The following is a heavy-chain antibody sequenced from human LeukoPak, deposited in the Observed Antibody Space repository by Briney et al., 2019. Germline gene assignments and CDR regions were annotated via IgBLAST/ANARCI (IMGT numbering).Heavy chain of an antibody. Sequence: ASVKVSCKASGYTFTSYGISWVRQAPGQGLEWMGWISAYNGNTNYAQKLQGRVTMTTDTSTSTAYMELRSLRSDDTAVCYCARATVTTKKVDYWGQGTLVTVSS. V-gene: IGHV1-18*01. D-gene: IGHD4-17*01. CDR3: ARATVTTKKVDY. CDR1: GYTFTSYG. CDR2: ISAYNGNT. J-gene: IGHJ4*02.